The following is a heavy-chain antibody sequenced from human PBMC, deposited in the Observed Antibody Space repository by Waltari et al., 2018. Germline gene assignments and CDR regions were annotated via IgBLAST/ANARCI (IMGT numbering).Heavy chain of an antibody. CDR1: GYTFTDYY. CDR2: VDPEDGET. Sequence: EVQLVQSGAEVKKPGATVKISCKVSGYTFTDYYMHWVQQAPGKGLEWMGLVDPEDGETIYAQKLQGRVTMTTDTSTSTAYMELRSLRSDDTAVYYCARMGLLMTLNWFDPWGQRTLVTVSS. V-gene: IGHV1-69-2*01. CDR3: ARMGLLMTLNWFDP. D-gene: IGHD2-21*01. J-gene: IGHJ5*02.